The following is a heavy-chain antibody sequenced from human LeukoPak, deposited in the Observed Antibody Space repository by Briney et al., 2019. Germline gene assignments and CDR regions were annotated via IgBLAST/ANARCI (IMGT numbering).Heavy chain of an antibody. Sequence: PGGSLRLSCAASGFTFSSYGMHWVRQAPGKGLEWVAVIWYDGSNKYYADSVKGRFTISRDNSKNTLYLQMNSLRAEDTAVYYCAKDHGGAPKYYFDYWGQGTLVTVSS. J-gene: IGHJ4*02. D-gene: IGHD3-16*01. CDR3: AKDHGGAPKYYFDY. V-gene: IGHV3-33*06. CDR2: IWYDGSNK. CDR1: GFTFSSYG.